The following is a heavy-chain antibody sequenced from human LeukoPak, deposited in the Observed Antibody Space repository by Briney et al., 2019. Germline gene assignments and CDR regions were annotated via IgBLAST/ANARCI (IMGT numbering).Heavy chain of an antibody. CDR3: ARDGSISGYDSLRFDY. Sequence: ASVKVSCKASGYTFTSYGITWVRQAPGQGLEWMGWISAYNGNTNYAQKVQGRVTMTTDTSTTTAYMELRSLRSDDTAVYYCARDGSISGYDSLRFDYWGQGTLVTVSS. D-gene: IGHD5-12*01. J-gene: IGHJ4*02. CDR2: ISAYNGNT. V-gene: IGHV1-18*01. CDR1: GYTFTSYG.